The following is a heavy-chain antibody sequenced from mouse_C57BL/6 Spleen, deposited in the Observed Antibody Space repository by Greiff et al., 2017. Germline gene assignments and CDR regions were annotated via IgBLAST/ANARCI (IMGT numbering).Heavy chain of an antibody. CDR2: ISYDGSN. D-gene: IGHD2-4*01. CDR3: ARDDYGYFDY. Sequence: EVKLQESGPGLVKPSQSLSLTCSVTGYSITSGYYWNWIRQFPGNKLEWMGYISYDGSNNYNPSLKNRISITRDTSKNQFFLKLNSVTTEDTATYYCARDDYGYFDYWGQGTTLTVSS. V-gene: IGHV3-6*01. J-gene: IGHJ2*01. CDR1: GYSITSGYY.